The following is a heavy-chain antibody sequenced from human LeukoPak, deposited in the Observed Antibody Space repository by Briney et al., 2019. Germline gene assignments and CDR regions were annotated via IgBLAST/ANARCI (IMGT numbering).Heavy chain of an antibody. J-gene: IGHJ6*02. CDR2: MNPNSGNT. V-gene: IGHV1-8*01. CDR1: GYTFTSYY. D-gene: IGHD6-13*01. Sequence: ASVKVSCKASGYTFTSYYINWVRQATGQGLEWMGWMNPNSGNTGYAQKFQGRVTMTRNTSISTAYMELSSLRSEDTAVYYCATWAPASSSWYERLYYYYGMDVWGQGTTVTVSS. CDR3: ATWAPASSSWYERLYYYYGMDV.